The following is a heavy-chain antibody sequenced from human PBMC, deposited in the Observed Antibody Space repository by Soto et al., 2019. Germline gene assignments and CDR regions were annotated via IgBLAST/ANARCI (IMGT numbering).Heavy chain of an antibody. V-gene: IGHV3-33*01. Sequence: GGSLRLSCAASGFTFSNYGMHWVRQAPGKGLEWVAVIWYDGSNKYYADSVKGRFTISRDNSKNTLYLQMNSLRAEDTAVYYCARDLGVAGDYYYYGMDVWGQGTTVTVSS. CDR3: ARDLGVAGDYYYYGMDV. CDR1: GFTFSNYG. D-gene: IGHD6-19*01. CDR2: IWYDGSNK. J-gene: IGHJ6*02.